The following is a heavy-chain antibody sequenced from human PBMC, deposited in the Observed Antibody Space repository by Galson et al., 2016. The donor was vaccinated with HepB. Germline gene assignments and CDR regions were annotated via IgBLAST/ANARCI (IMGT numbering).Heavy chain of an antibody. D-gene: IGHD2-15*01. CDR3: ASGGTVNYFYGMNV. CDR2: IDPSDSYS. J-gene: IGHJ6*02. V-gene: IGHV5-10-1*01. CDR1: GYNFTSYW. Sequence: QSGAEVKKPGESLRISCKGSGYNFTSYWISWVRQMPGKGLEWMGRIDPSDSYSSYSPSFQGHVTISADRSISTAYLQWSSLKASDTAMYYCASGGTVNYFYGMNVWGRGTTVTVSS.